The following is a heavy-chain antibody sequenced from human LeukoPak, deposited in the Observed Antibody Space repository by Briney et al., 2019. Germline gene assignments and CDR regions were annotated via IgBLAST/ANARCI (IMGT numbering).Heavy chain of an antibody. CDR3: ARDLYYDILTGYRLGVYYYYMDV. CDR1: GGSISSYY. V-gene: IGHV4-4*07. Sequence: SETLSLTCAVSGGSISSYYWSWIRQPPGKGLEWIGRIYISGSTNYNPSFKSRVTISVDTSKNQFSLKLISVTAADTAVYYCARDLYYDILTGYRLGVYYYYMDVWGKGTTVTISS. J-gene: IGHJ6*03. D-gene: IGHD3-9*01. CDR2: IYISGST.